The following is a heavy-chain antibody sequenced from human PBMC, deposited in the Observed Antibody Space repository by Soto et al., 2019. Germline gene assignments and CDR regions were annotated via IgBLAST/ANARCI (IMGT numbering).Heavy chain of an antibody. Sequence: GGSLRLSCAASGFTFSSYAMSWVRQAPGKGLEWVSAISGSGGSTYYADSVKGRFTISRDNSKNTLYLQMNSLRAEDTAVYYCAKVGFLEWLLHTTCFDYWGQGTLVTVSS. V-gene: IGHV3-23*01. CDR2: ISGSGGST. CDR3: AKVGFLEWLLHTTCFDY. D-gene: IGHD3-3*01. CDR1: GFTFSSYA. J-gene: IGHJ4*02.